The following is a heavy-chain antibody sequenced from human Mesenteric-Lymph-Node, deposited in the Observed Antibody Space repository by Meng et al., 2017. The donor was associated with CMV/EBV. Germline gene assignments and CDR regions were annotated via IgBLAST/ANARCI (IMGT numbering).Heavy chain of an antibody. CDR2: FYKDGST. CDR3: ARDRGTLFGVLAKSGYGMDV. Sequence: GESLKISCAASGFTVSSNHMSWVRQTPGKGLEWVSIFYKDGSTQYADSVKGRFSISRDNSENTLYLQLNSLRVEDTAIYYCARDRGTLFGVLAKSGYGMDVWGQGTTVTVSS. V-gene: IGHV3-53*05. J-gene: IGHJ6*02. CDR1: GFTVSSNH. D-gene: IGHD3-3*01.